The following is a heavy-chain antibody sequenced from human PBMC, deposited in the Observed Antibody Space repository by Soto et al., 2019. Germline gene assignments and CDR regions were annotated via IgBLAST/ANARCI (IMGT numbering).Heavy chain of an antibody. D-gene: IGHD3-10*01. V-gene: IGHV3-74*01. CDR2: IRKNGGIT. Sequence: EVQLVESGGGLVQPGGSLGLSWAAAGFTFRTYWVQWVRQVPGEGLMWFSAIRKNGGITTYADPGKGRFTISRDNAKNTLYLQMTGLRVEDTAIYYCAREYYSSGPHWGQGTLVTVST. CDR3: AREYYSSGPH. CDR1: GFTFRTYW. J-gene: IGHJ1*01.